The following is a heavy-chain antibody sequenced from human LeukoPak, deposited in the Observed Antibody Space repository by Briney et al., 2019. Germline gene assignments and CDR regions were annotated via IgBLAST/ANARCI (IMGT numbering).Heavy chain of an antibody. CDR2: IYYSGST. Sequence: SQTLSLTCTVSGGSISSGGYSWSWIRQHPGKGLEWIGYIYYSGSTYYNPSLKSRVTISVDTSKNQFSLKLSSVTAADTAVYYCARTRRDGYNFEFDYWGQGTLVTVSS. J-gene: IGHJ4*02. CDR1: GGSISSGGYS. V-gene: IGHV4-31*03. D-gene: IGHD5-24*01. CDR3: ARTRRDGYNFEFDY.